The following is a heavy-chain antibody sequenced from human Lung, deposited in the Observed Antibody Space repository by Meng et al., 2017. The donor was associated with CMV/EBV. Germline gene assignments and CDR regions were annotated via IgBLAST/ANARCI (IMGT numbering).Heavy chain of an antibody. D-gene: IGHD1-7*01. CDR3: ARGSPHWNYPPDYYGMDV. J-gene: IGHJ6*02. V-gene: IGHV3-48*04. Sequence: GEXXKISCAASGFTFSSYSMNWVRQAPGKGLEWVSYISSSSSTIYYADSVKGRFTISRDNAKNSLYLQMNSLRAEDTAVYYCARGSPHWNYPPDYYGMDVWXQGNXVNGAS. CDR1: GFTFSSYS. CDR2: ISSSSSTI.